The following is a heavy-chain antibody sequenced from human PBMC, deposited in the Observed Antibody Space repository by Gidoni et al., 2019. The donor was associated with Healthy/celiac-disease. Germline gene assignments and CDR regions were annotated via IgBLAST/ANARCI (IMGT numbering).Heavy chain of an antibody. CDR1: GLTVSSYA. J-gene: IGHJ3*02. CDR3: AKEREQWLVSDAFDI. CDR2: ISGSGGST. Sequence: EVQLLESGGGLVQPGGSLRLACAASGLTVSSYAMSSVRQAPGKGLEWVSAISGSGGSTYYADSVKGRFTISRDNPKNTLYLQMNSLRAEDTAVYYCAKEREQWLVSDAFDIWGQGTMVTVSS. D-gene: IGHD6-19*01. V-gene: IGHV3-23*01.